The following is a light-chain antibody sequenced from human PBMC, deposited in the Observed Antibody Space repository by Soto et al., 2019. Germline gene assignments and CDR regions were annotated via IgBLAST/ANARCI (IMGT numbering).Light chain of an antibody. V-gene: IGLV2-14*01. J-gene: IGLJ2*01. Sequence: QSALTQPASVSGSPGQSITISCTGTSSDVGLYNYVSWYQHHPGKAPKHMIYDVSDRPSRVSNRFSGSKSSNTASLTISGLQAEDEGYYYCSPYTSTSTVKFGGGTKLTVL. CDR3: SPYTSTSTVK. CDR2: DVS. CDR1: SSDVGLYNY.